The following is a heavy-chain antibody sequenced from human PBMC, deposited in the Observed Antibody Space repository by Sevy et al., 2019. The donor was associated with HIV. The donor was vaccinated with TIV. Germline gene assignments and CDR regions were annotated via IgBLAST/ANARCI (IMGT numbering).Heavy chain of an antibody. Sequence: GGSLRLSCAASGFTFSSYAMSWVRQAPGKGLEWVSSFTGSGTNTFYADSVKGRFTISRDNSKNRLYLQMNSLRANDTAVYYCAKDSILVAGHFDYWGQGTLVTASS. CDR3: AKDSILVAGHFDY. V-gene: IGHV3-23*01. D-gene: IGHD6-19*01. CDR2: FTGSGTNT. CDR1: GFTFSSYA. J-gene: IGHJ4*02.